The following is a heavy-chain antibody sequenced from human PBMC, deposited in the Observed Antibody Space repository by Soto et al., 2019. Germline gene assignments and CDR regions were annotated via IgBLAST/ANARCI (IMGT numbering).Heavy chain of an antibody. V-gene: IGHV4-59*08. D-gene: IGHD3-22*01. CDR1: GASISSYF. Sequence: PSETLSLTCTVTGASISSYFWDWIRQSPGKGLEWIGYIYYSGTTYYNPSLKSRVTMSVDTSKNQFSLKLSSVTAADTAVYYCGAYASSGYLWGQGTLVRSPQ. CDR2: IYYSGTT. CDR3: GAYASSGYL. J-gene: IGHJ4*02.